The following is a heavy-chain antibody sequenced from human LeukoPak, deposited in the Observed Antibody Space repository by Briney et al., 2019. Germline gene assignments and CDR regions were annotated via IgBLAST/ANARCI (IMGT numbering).Heavy chain of an antibody. J-gene: IGHJ6*02. D-gene: IGHD3-10*01. Sequence: KASETLSLSCTVSGGFISSYYWSWIRQPPGKGLGLIGYIYYSGITNYNPSLKSRVTISVDTSKNQFSLKLSSVTAADTAVYYCARRVRLWTNDLYYYGTDVWGQGTTVTVSS. CDR1: GGFISSYY. CDR2: IYYSGIT. V-gene: IGHV4-59*08. CDR3: ARRVRLWTNDLYYYGTDV.